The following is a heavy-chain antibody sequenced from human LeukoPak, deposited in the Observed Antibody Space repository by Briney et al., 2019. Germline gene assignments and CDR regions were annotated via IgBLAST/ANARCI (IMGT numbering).Heavy chain of an antibody. J-gene: IGHJ6*02. D-gene: IGHD5-24*01. CDR1: GGTFSSYA. CDR3: ARDGYNPDYYYYYGMDV. CDR2: IIPIFGTA. Sequence: SVKVSCKASGGTFSSYAISWVRQAPGQGLEWMGGIIPIFGTANYAQKFQGRVTITADESTSTAYMELSSLRSEDTAVYYCARDGYNPDYYYYYGMDVWGQGTTVTVSS. V-gene: IGHV1-69*13.